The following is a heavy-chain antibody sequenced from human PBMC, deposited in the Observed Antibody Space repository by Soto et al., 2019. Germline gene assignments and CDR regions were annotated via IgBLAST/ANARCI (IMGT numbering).Heavy chain of an antibody. CDR3: VSLSGTGIQEVERFRYYFDY. V-gene: IGHV4-4*02. CDR1: GGSISSSNW. D-gene: IGHD5-18*01. Sequence: ASETLSLTCAVSGGSISSSNWWSWVRQPPGKGLEWIGEIYHSGSTNYNPSLKSRVTISVDKSKNQFSLKLSSVTAADTAVYYCVSLSGTGIQEVERFRYYFDYWGQGTLVTVSS. CDR2: IYHSGST. J-gene: IGHJ4*02.